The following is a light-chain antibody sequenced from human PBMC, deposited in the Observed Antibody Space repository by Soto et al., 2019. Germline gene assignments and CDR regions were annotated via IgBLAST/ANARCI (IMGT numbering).Light chain of an antibody. CDR1: QAIRND. V-gene: IGKV1-6*01. Sequence: AIQMTQSPSSLSASVGDRVTITCRASQAIRNDLAWYQQKAGKAPKLLISAASILQSGVPSRFSGCGSGTDFTLTISSLQSEDLATYYCLQDYNYPWTFGQGTKVEI. CDR3: LQDYNYPWT. CDR2: AAS. J-gene: IGKJ1*01.